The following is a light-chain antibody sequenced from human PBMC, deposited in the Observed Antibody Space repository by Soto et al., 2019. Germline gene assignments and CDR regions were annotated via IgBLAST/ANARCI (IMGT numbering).Light chain of an antibody. Sequence: DIQMTQSPSTLSASVGYRVTITCRASQSISGWLAWYQQKPGKAPKVLIYDVSSLASGVPSRFSGSGSGTEFTLTISSLQPDDFATYYCQRYNSYFGPGTKVDI. CDR1: QSISGW. CDR2: DVS. CDR3: QRYNSY. J-gene: IGKJ3*01. V-gene: IGKV1-5*01.